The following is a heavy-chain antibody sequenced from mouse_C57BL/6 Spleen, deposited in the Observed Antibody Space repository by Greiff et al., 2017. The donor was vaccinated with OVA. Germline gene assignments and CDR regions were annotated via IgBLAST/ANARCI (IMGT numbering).Heavy chain of an antibody. V-gene: IGHV1-64*01. D-gene: IGHD3-2*02. Sequence: QVQLQQPGAELVKPGASVKLSCKASGYTFTSYWMHWVKQRPGQGLEWIGMIHPNSGSTNYNEKFKSKATLTVDKSSSTAYMQLSSLTSEDSAVNYCARGAAQATWFGYWGQGTTLTVSS. CDR2: IHPNSGST. CDR3: ARGAAQATWFGY. CDR1: GYTFTSYW. J-gene: IGHJ2*01.